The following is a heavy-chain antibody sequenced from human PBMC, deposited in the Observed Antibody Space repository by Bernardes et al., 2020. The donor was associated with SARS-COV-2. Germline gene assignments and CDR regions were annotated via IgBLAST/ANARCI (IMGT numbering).Heavy chain of an antibody. CDR3: ATGPVVTREGWFDP. CDR1: GYTLTELS. CDR2: FDPEDGET. V-gene: IGHV1-24*01. J-gene: IGHJ5*02. Sequence: ASMKVSCKVSGYTLTELSMHWVRQAPGKGLEWMGGFDPEDGETIYAQKFQGRVTMTEDTSTDTAYMELSSLRSEDTAVYYCATGPVVTREGWFDPWGQGTLVTVSS. D-gene: IGHD2-21*02.